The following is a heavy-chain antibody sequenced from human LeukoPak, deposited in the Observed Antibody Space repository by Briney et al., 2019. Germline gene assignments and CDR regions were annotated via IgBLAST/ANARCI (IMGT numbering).Heavy chain of an antibody. J-gene: IGHJ4*02. CDR2: ISSSSSTI. D-gene: IGHD3-22*01. CDR1: GFTFSSYS. V-gene: IGHV3-48*04. CDR3: AREEDYYDSSGVFSKFFDY. Sequence: PGGSLRLSCAASGFTFSSYSMNWVRQAPGKGLEWVSYISSSSSTIYCADSVKGRFTISRDNAKNSLYLQMNSLRAEDTAVYYCAREEDYYDSSGVFSKFFDYWGQGTLVTVSS.